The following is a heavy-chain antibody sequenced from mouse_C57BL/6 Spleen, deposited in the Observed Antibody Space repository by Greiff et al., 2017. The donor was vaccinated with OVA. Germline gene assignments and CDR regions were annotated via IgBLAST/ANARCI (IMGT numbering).Heavy chain of an antibody. Sequence: EVKLLESGPGMVKPSQSLSLTCTVTGYSITSGYDWHWIRHFPGNKLEWMGYISYSGSTNYNPSLKSRISITHDTSKNHFFLKLNSVTTEDTATYYCARDNYYSVYWYFDVWGTGTTVTVSS. D-gene: IGHD2-12*01. V-gene: IGHV3-1*01. CDR1: GYSITSGYD. CDR2: ISYSGST. J-gene: IGHJ1*03. CDR3: ARDNYYSVYWYFDV.